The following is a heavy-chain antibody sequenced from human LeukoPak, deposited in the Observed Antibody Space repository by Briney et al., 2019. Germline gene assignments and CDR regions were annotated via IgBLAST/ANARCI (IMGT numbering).Heavy chain of an antibody. V-gene: IGHV3-30*18. J-gene: IGHJ4*02. CDR2: ISYDGSNK. D-gene: IGHD3-10*01. Sequence: HPGGSLRLSCAASGFTFSSYGMHWVRQAPGKGLEWVAVISYDGSNKYYADSVKGRFTISGDNSKNTLYLQMNSQRAEDTAVYYCAKARYYYGSGSYWYYFDYWGQGTLVTVSS. CDR3: AKARYYYGSGSYWYYFDY. CDR1: GFTFSSYG.